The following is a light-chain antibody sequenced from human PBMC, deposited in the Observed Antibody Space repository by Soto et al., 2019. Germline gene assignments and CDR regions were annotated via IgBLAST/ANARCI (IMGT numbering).Light chain of an antibody. J-gene: IGKJ1*01. CDR1: QSVLYNSNNKIY. CDR2: GAS. CDR3: QQYYSNPWT. Sequence: LVMTQSPDSLAVSLGERATINCKSSQSVLYNSNNKIYLAWYQHKKGQTPKLLIYGASTRESGVPDRFSGSGSGTDFTLTISRLQAEDVAVYYCQQYYSNPWTFGQGTKVEIK. V-gene: IGKV4-1*01.